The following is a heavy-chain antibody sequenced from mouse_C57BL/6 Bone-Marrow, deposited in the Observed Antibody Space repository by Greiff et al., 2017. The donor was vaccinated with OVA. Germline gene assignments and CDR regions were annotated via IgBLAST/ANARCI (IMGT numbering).Heavy chain of an antibody. J-gene: IGHJ4*01. V-gene: IGHV2-6*01. CDR2: LWGVGRT. CDR1: GFSFTSYG. CDR3: ASDPSTMVTTGTLYYAMDY. D-gene: IGHD2-2*01. Sequence: QVQLKESGPGLVAPSQSLSITCTVSGFSFTSYGVDWVRQSPGKGLEWLGVLWGVGRTTYHSALKSRLSISKDNSKSQVFLKMNSLQTDDTAMYYCASDPSTMVTTGTLYYAMDYWGQGTSVTVSS.